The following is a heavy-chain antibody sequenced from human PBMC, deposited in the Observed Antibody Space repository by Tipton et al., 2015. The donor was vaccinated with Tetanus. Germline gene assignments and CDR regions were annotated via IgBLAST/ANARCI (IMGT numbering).Heavy chain of an antibody. CDR1: GFTFSHFA. CDR3: ARGLTQNYYDPSGDGFDF. Sequence: SLRLSCVASGFTFSHFAVSWVRRAPGRGLEWVSSLSHDGGNIYYADFARGRFTISRDNSKNTLFLQMDDLRAEDTAIYYCARGLTQNYYDPSGDGFDFWGQGTKVTVSS. V-gene: IGHV3-23*01. D-gene: IGHD3-22*01. J-gene: IGHJ3*01. CDR2: LSHDGGNI.